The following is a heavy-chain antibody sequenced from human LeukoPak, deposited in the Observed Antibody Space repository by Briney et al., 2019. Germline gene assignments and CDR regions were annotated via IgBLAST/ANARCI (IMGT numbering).Heavy chain of an antibody. D-gene: IGHD3-10*01. CDR3: ARGAYGSGSYYNYYGMDV. Sequence: GESLKISCKGSGYNFGTRWVAWVRQMPGKGLEWMGIIYPDDSDARYSPSFQGQVTISADKSINTAYLQWSSLTASDTAIYFCARGAYGSGSYYNYYGMDVWGQGTTVTVSS. CDR2: IYPDDSDA. V-gene: IGHV5-51*01. CDR1: GYNFGTRW. J-gene: IGHJ6*02.